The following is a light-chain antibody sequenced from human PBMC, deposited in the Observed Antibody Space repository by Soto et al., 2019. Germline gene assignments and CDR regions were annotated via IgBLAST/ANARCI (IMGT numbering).Light chain of an antibody. J-gene: IGLJ2*01. CDR1: SSDVGGYNY. Sequence: QSALTQPPSASGSPGQSVAISCTGTSSDVGGYNYVSWYQQHPGKAPKLMIYEVNKRPSGVPDRFSGSKSGTSASLAITGLQAEDEADYYCQSYDSSLSGVVFGGGTQLTVL. CDR3: QSYDSSLSGVV. V-gene: IGLV2-8*01. CDR2: EVN.